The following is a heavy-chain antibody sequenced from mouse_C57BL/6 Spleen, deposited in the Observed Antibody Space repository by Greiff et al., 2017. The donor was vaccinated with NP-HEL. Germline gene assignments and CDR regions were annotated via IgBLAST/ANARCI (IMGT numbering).Heavy chain of an antibody. Sequence: ESGPGLVKPSQSLSLTCSVTGYSITSGYYWNWIRQFPGNKLEWMGYISYDGSNNYNPSLKNRISITRDTSKNQFFLKLNSVTTEDTATYYCARDGGYDGYYYAMDYWGQGTSVTVSS. CDR3: ARDGGYDGYYYAMDY. V-gene: IGHV3-6*01. CDR2: ISYDGSN. CDR1: GYSITSGYY. D-gene: IGHD2-2*01. J-gene: IGHJ4*01.